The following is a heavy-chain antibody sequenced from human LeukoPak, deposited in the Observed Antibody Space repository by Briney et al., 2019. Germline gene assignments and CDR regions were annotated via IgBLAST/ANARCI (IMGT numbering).Heavy chain of an antibody. J-gene: IGHJ4*02. D-gene: IGHD6-19*01. V-gene: IGHV3-74*01. CDR1: GFTFSIFW. CDR2: INSDGSST. CDR3: ARRWAVAAVDY. Sequence: PGGSLRLSCAASGFTFSIFWMHWVRRAPGKGPVWVSRINSDGSSTDYADPVKGRFTISRDNAKNTLYLQMNSLRTEDTAVYYCARRWAVAAVDYWGQGTLVTVSS.